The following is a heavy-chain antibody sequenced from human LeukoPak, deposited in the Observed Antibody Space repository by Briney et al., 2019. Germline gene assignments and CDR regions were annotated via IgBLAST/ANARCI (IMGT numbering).Heavy chain of an antibody. CDR2: VSHSGIT. D-gene: IGHD5-18*01. V-gene: IGHV4-38-2*02. CDR1: GYSFSSGSY. Sequence: SETLSLTCTVSGYSFSSGSYWGCIRRPPGKGRGWIGSVSHSGITYYNPSLKSRVTISLDRSKNQFSLKLSSVTAADTAVYYCARRYSYGSEALDYWGQGTLVTVSS. J-gene: IGHJ4*02. CDR3: ARRYSYGSEALDY.